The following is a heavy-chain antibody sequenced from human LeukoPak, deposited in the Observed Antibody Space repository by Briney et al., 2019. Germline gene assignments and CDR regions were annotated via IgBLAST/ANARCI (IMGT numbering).Heavy chain of an antibody. CDR1: GFTSSNYW. Sequence: GGSLRLSCAASGFTSSNYWIHWVRQAPGKGLVWVSRINTDGSTTTYADSVKGRFSISRDNAKNTVYLQMNSLRPEDTAVYYCARPGGIYYDSSGFDYWGQGTLVTVSS. D-gene: IGHD3-22*01. CDR2: INTDGSTT. CDR3: ARPGGIYYDSSGFDY. J-gene: IGHJ4*02. V-gene: IGHV3-74*01.